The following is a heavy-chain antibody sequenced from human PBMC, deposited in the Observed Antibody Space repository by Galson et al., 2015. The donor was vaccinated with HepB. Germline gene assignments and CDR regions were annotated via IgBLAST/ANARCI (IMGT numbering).Heavy chain of an antibody. J-gene: IGHJ4*02. CDR2: IYYSGST. V-gene: IGHV4-59*01. CDR3: ARAPIGGYSYLDY. D-gene: IGHD5-18*01. CDR1: GGSISGYY. Sequence: SETLSLTCTVSGGSISGYYWAWIRQPPGKGLEWIGYIYYSGSTNYNPSLKSRVTISVDTSKNQFSLELRSVTAADTAIYYCARAPIGGYSYLDYWGQGTLVTVSS.